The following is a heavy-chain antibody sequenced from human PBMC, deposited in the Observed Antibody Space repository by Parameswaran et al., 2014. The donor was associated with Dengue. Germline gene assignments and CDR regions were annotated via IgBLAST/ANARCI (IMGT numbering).Heavy chain of an antibody. D-gene: IGHD2-2*02. CDR3: ARDFDIVVVPAAIRYYYGMDV. J-gene: IGHJ6*02. CDR2: ISSSSSYI. Sequence: VRQAPGKGLEWVSSISSSSSYIYYADSVKGRFTISRDNAKNSLYLQMNSLRAEDTAVYYCARDFDIVVVPAAIRYYYGMDVWGQGTTVTVSS. V-gene: IGHV3-21*01.